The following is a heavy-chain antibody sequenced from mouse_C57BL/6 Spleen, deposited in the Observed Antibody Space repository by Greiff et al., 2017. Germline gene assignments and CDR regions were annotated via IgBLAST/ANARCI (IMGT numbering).Heavy chain of an antibody. CDR3: ARYYDYGAWFAY. J-gene: IGHJ3*01. CDR1: GFTFSSYT. D-gene: IGHD2-4*01. CDR2: ISGCGGNT. V-gene: IGHV5-9*01. Sequence: EVQLVESGGGLVKPGGSLKLSCAASGFTFSSYTMSWVRQTPEKRLEWVATISGCGGNTYYPDSVKGRFTISRDNAKNTLYLQMSSLRSEDTALYYCARYYDYGAWFAYWGQGTLVTVSA.